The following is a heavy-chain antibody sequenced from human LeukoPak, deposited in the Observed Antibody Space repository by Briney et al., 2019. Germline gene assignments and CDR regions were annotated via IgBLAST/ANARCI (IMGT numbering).Heavy chain of an antibody. Sequence: GGSLRLPCAASGFTFDDYGMSWVRQVPGKGLESVSGINWNGGSTGYADSVKRRLTISTDHSNNSLYLQMNSLIAEDTALYYCARDSNPYYYVSGSDYWGQGTLVIVSS. CDR2: INWNGGST. J-gene: IGHJ4*02. CDR3: ARDSNPYYYVSGSDY. V-gene: IGHV3-20*04. CDR1: GFTFDDYG. D-gene: IGHD3-10*01.